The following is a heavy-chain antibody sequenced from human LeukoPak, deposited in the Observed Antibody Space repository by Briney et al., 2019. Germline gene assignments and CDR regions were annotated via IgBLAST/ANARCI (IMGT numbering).Heavy chain of an antibody. D-gene: IGHD4-23*01. CDR1: GFIFSSYE. V-gene: IGHV3-21*01. Sequence: GGSLRLSCVASGFIFSSYEMNWVRQAPGKGLEWVSSSSSSSYIYYADSVKGRFTISRDNAKNSLYLQMNSLRAEDTAVYYCARVGVDYSGNIIKYYFDYWGQGTLVTVSS. J-gene: IGHJ4*02. CDR3: ARVGVDYSGNIIKYYFDY. CDR2: SSSSSYI.